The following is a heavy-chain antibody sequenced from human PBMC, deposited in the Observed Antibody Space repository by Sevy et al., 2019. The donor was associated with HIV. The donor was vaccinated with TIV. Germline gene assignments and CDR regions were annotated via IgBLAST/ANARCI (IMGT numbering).Heavy chain of an antibody. V-gene: IGHV3-30*18. CDR1: GFTFSGYG. CDR3: AKDRTGTTYLFDY. J-gene: IGHJ4*02. D-gene: IGHD1-7*01. CDR2: ISYDGSDK. Sequence: GGSLRLSCAASGFTFSGYGMHWVRQAPGKGLEWVAVISYDGSDKYYADSVKGRFTISRDNSENTLYLQMNSLRAEDTAVYNCAKDRTGTTYLFDYWGQGTLVTVSS.